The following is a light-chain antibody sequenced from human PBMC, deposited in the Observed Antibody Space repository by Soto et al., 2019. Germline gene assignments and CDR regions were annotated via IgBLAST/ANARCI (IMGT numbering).Light chain of an antibody. Sequence: QSVLTQPASVSGSPGQSITISCTGTSSDVGAYNYVSWYQQHPGKAPKLMIYDVSNRPSGVSNRFSGSKSDNTASLTISGLQAEDEADYYCYSYTTSSTRVFGGGTKLTVL. J-gene: IGLJ2*01. CDR1: SSDVGAYNY. CDR2: DVS. V-gene: IGLV2-14*01. CDR3: YSYTTSSTRV.